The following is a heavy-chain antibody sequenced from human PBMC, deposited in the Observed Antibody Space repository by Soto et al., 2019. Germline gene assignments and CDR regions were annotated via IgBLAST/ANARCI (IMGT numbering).Heavy chain of an antibody. CDR2: IKSRTDGGTA. CDR1: GFTFSNAW. CDR3: TTGTAVAKYYFDY. J-gene: IGHJ4*02. Sequence: PGGSLRLSCAASGFTFSNAWMSWVRQAPGKGLEWVGRIKSRTDGGTADYAAPVKGRFTISRDDSKNTLSLQMNSLKTEDTAVYYCTTGTAVAKYYFDYWGQGTLVTVSS. V-gene: IGHV3-15*01. D-gene: IGHD5-18*01.